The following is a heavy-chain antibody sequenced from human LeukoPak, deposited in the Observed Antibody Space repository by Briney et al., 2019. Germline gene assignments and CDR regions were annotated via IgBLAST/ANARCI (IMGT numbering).Heavy chain of an antibody. D-gene: IGHD6-19*01. CDR3: AKAHSSGWFIDDY. V-gene: IGHV3-23*01. Sequence: PGGSLRLSCAASGFTFSSFAMTWVRQAPGRGLEWVSSITGRGGNTFYADSVKGRFSMSRDNSKNTLYLQMNSLRAEDTAVYYCAKAHSSGWFIDDYWGQGTLVTVSS. CDR2: ITGRGGNT. J-gene: IGHJ4*02. CDR1: GFTFSSFA.